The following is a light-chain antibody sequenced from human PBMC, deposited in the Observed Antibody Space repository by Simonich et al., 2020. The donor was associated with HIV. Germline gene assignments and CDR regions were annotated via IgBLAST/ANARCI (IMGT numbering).Light chain of an antibody. CDR1: SSDVGGYNY. J-gene: IGLJ3*02. Sequence: QSALTQPPSASGSPGQSVTISCTGTSSDVGGYNYVSWYQQHPGKAPKLMIYDVSKRPSGVSNRFSGSKSGNTASLTISGLQAEDEADYYCSSYTSSSTWVFGRDQADRP. V-gene: IGLV2-14*01. CDR3: SSYTSSSTWV. CDR2: DVS.